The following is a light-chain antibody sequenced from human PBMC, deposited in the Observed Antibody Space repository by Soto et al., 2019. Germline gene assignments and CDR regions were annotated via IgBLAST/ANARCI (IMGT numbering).Light chain of an antibody. CDR3: QQANSFPRT. V-gene: IGKV1D-12*01. Sequence: DIQMTQSPSSVSASVGDRVTITCRASQAISTWLAWYQQKPGKAPKLLIYAASNLQTGVPSRFSGSGSGTDFTRTISSLLPEDFATYNCQQANSFPRTFGQGTKVEIK. J-gene: IGKJ1*01. CDR2: AAS. CDR1: QAISTW.